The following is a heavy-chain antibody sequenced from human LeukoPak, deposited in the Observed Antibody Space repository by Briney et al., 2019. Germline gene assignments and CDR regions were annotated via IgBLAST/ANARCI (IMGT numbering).Heavy chain of an antibody. CDR1: GGTFSSYA. CDR3: ARDHMPAAIGYFDD. V-gene: IGHV1-69*13. Sequence: ASVKVSCKASGGTFSSYAISWVRQAPGQGLEWMGGIIPIFGTANYAQKFQGRVTITADESTSTAYMELSSLRSEDTAVYYCARDHMPAAIGYFDDWGQGTLVTVSS. J-gene: IGHJ4*02. D-gene: IGHD2-2*01. CDR2: IIPIFGTA.